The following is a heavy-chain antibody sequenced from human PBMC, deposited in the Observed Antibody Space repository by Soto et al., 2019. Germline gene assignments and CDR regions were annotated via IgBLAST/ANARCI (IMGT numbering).Heavy chain of an antibody. Sequence: QVQLVQSGAEVKKPGASVKVSCKASGYTFTNYGISWVRQAPGQGLEWMGWISTYTGKTEYAQRVQGRLTMTTDTSTSTGYMELRSLRSDDTAVYYCARDYYGSGAPDHYGMDVW. J-gene: IGHJ6*01. CDR3: ARDYYGSGAPDHYGMDV. V-gene: IGHV1-18*01. D-gene: IGHD3-10*01. CDR2: ISTYTGKT. CDR1: GYTFTNYG.